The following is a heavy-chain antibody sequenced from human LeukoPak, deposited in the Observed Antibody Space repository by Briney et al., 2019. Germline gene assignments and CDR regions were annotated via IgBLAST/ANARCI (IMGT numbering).Heavy chain of an antibody. Sequence: GGSLRLSCAASGFTFSSYGMHWVRQAPGKELEWVAVIWYDGSNKYYADSVKGRFTISRDNSKNTLYLQMNSLRAEDTAVYYCARGSTYSSSWYWKGTPFDYWGQGTLVTVSS. CDR1: GFTFSSYG. J-gene: IGHJ4*02. CDR2: IWYDGSNK. D-gene: IGHD6-13*01. V-gene: IGHV3-33*01. CDR3: ARGSTYSSSWYWKGTPFDY.